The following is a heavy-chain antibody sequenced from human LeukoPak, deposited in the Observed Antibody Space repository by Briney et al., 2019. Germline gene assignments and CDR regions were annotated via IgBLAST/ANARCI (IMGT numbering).Heavy chain of an antibody. CDR2: IYQNGNT. J-gene: IGHJ4*02. D-gene: IGHD5-24*01. CDR3: AREYMSHVEMATIAENLFDY. CDR1: GDSLSSAGSS. V-gene: IGHV4-30-2*01. Sequence: SQTLSLTCAVSGDSLSSAGSSWTWIRQPPGKGLGWLGYIYQNGNTYYNPSLKSRVTISVDKSKHQFSLRLNSVTAADTAVYYCAREYMSHVEMATIAENLFDYWGQGTLVTVSS.